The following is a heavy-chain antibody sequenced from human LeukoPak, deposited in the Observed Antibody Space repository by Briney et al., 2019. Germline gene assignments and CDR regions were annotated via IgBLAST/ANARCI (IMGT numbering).Heavy chain of an antibody. J-gene: IGHJ4*02. CDR3: ARYKTAGDYFDY. CDR1: GFTVSSNY. V-gene: IGHV3-53*01. D-gene: IGHD2-21*02. Sequence: GGSLRLSCAASGFTVSSNYMSWVRQAPGKGLEWVSIIYSGGSRYYADSVKGRFTISRDNSKNTLYLQMNTLRAEDTAVYYCARYKTAGDYFDYWGQGSLVTVSS. CDR2: IYSGGSR.